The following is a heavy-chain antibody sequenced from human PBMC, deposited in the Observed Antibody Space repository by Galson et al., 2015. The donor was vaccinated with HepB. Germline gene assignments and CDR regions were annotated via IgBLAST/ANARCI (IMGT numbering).Heavy chain of an antibody. CDR1: GFTFSDSH. Sequence: SLRLSCAASGFTFSDSHIHWVRQASGKGLEWVGRIRNKADSYAPAYAASVKGRFTVSRDDSRSTAYLQMDSLNTEDTAVYYCTRLPGDYGDSHGAWGQGTLVTVSS. V-gene: IGHV3-73*01. CDR2: IRNKADSYAP. J-gene: IGHJ5*02. D-gene: IGHD4-17*01. CDR3: TRLPGDYGDSHGA.